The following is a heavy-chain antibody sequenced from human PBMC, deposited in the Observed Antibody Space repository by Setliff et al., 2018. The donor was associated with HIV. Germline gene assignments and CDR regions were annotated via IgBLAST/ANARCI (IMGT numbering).Heavy chain of an antibody. Sequence: PGGSLRLSCVVSGFTVSTKYMSWVRQAPGKGLEWVSYISSSGTTIYYADSVKGRFTISRDNAKNSVFLQMNSLRVDDSALYYCTRPYYYASGSYDYWGQGTLVTVSS. CDR3: TRPYYYASGSYDY. CDR2: ISSSGTTI. J-gene: IGHJ4*02. D-gene: IGHD3-10*01. V-gene: IGHV3-11*04. CDR1: GFTVSTKY.